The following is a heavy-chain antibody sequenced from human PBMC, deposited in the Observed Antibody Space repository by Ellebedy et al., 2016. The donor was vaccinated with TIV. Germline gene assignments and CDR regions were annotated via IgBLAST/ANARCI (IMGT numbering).Heavy chain of an antibody. D-gene: IGHD1-26*01. CDR2: ISGSGGST. CDR3: AKSVGIVGAKSYWYFDL. V-gene: IGHV3-23*01. Sequence: GGSLRPSXAASGFTFRTDAMTWVRQAPGKGLEWVSAISGSGGSTYYADSVKGRFIISRDNSKNMLFLQMNSLRAEDTAVYYCAKSVGIVGAKSYWYFDLWGRGTLVTVSS. CDR1: GFTFRTDA. J-gene: IGHJ2*01.